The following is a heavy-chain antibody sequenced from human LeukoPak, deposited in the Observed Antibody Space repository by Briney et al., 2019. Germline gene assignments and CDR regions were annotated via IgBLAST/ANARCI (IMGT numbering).Heavy chain of an antibody. V-gene: IGHV4-59*08. CDR2: IYYSGGT. Sequence: PSETLSLTCTVSGGSISGYYWSWIRQPPGKGLEWIGYIYYSGGTNYNPSPKSRVTISVKTSKSHFSLRLSSVTAADTAVYYCAGHRPEAAYNSAWYPTLDSCGQGTLVTVSS. CDR3: AGHRPEAAYNSAWYPTLDS. J-gene: IGHJ4*02. D-gene: IGHD6-19*01. CDR1: GGSISGYY.